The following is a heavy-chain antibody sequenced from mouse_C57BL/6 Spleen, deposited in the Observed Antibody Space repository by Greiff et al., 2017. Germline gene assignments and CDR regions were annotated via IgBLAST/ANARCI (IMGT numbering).Heavy chain of an antibody. CDR1: GYTFTDYN. D-gene: IGHD1-1*01. Sequence: EVQLMESGPELVKPGASVKIPCKASGYTFTDYNMDWVKQSHGKSLEWIGDINPNNGGTIYNQKFKGKATLTVDKSSSTAYMELRSLTSEDTAVYYCARSGLDYGSSYDYWGQGTTLTVSS. V-gene: IGHV1-18*01. CDR2: INPNNGGT. CDR3: ARSGLDYGSSYDY. J-gene: IGHJ2*01.